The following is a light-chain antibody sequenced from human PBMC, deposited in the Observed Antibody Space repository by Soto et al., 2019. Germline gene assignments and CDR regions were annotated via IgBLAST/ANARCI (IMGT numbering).Light chain of an antibody. CDR3: AAWDDSLNGYV. J-gene: IGLJ1*01. Sequence: QSLLTQPPSASGTPGQRVTISCSGSSSNIGSNTVNWYQQLPGTAPKLLIYSNNQRPSGVPDRFSGSKSGTPASLAISGLQSEDEADYYCAAWDDSLNGYVFGTGTKVTVL. CDR2: SNN. CDR1: SSNIGSNT. V-gene: IGLV1-44*01.